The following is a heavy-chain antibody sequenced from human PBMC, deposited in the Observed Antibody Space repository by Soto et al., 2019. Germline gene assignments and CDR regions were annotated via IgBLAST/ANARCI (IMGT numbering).Heavy chain of an antibody. CDR1: GGSISSYY. V-gene: IGHV4-59*01. Sequence: SETLSLTCTVSGGSISSYYWSWIRQPPGKGLEWIGYIYYSGSTNYNPSLKSRVTISVDTSKNQFSLKLSSVTAADTAVYYCARGMPPPLRGFDPWGQGTLVTVSS. D-gene: IGHD2-2*01. CDR2: IYYSGST. J-gene: IGHJ5*02. CDR3: ARGMPPPLRGFDP.